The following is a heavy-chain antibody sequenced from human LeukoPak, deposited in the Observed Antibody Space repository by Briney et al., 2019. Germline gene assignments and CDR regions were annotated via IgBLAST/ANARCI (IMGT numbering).Heavy chain of an antibody. CDR1: GGTFSSYA. V-gene: IGHV1-69*05. CDR3: ARDTYDSSGYSANFDY. Sequence: SVKVSCKASGGTFSSYAISWVRQAPGQGLEWMGRIIPIFGTANYAQKFQGRVTINTDESTSTAYMELSSLRSEDTAVYYCARDTYDSSGYSANFDYWGQGTLVTVSS. D-gene: IGHD3-22*01. J-gene: IGHJ4*02. CDR2: IIPIFGTA.